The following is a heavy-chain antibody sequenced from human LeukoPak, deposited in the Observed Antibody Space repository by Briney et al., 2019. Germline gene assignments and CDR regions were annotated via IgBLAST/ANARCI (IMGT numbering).Heavy chain of an antibody. CDR2: IKEDGNEK. D-gene: IGHD1-7*01. CDR1: GFTFNNYW. Sequence: GGSLRLSCAASGFTFNNYWMSWVRQAPGKGLEWVANIKEDGNEKYYVDFVKGRFIISRDNAKNSLFLQMNSLRAEDTAVYYCARELSGTTSYYFDYWGQGTLVTVSS. CDR3: ARELSGTTSYYFDY. V-gene: IGHV3-7*05. J-gene: IGHJ4*02.